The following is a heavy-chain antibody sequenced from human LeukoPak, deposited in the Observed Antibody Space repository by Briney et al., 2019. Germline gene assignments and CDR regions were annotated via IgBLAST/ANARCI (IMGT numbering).Heavy chain of an antibody. CDR3: ARDQLLYRYFDY. CDR1: GYTFTGDY. Sequence: ASVKVSCKXSGYTFTGDYMHWVRQAPRQGLEWMGWSNPNSGGTNYAQKFQGRVTMTRDTSISTAYMELSRLRSDDTAVYYCARDQLLYRYFDYWGQGTLVTVSS. J-gene: IGHJ4*02. V-gene: IGHV1-2*02. CDR2: SNPNSGGT. D-gene: IGHD2-2*02.